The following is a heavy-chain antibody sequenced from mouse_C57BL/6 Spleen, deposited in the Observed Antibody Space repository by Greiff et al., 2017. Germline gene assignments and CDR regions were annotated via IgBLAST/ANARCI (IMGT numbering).Heavy chain of an antibody. J-gene: IGHJ4*01. V-gene: IGHV5-4*01. CDR1: GFTFSSYA. D-gene: IGHD1-1*01. CDR2: ISDGGSYT. CDR3: ARDYGRKLYYAMDY. Sequence: EVNVVESGGGLVKPGGSLKLSCAASGFTFSSYAMSWVRQTPEKRLEWVATISDGGSYTYYPDNVKGRFTISRDNAKNNLYLQMSHLKSEDTAMYYCARDYGRKLYYAMDYWGQGTSVTVSS.